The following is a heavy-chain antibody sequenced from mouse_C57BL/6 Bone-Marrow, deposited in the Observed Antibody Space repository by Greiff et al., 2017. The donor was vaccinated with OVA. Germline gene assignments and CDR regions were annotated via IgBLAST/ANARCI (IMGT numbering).Heavy chain of an antibody. CDR3: AKMTYYGSLYYFDY. Sequence: VKLQESGPGLVQPSQSLSITCTVSGFSLTRYGVHWVRQSPGKGLEWLGVIWRGGSTDYNAAFMYRLSITKDNSKSQVIFKMNSLQADDTAIYYCAKMTYYGSLYYFDYWGQGTTRTVSS. J-gene: IGHJ2*01. D-gene: IGHD1-1*01. V-gene: IGHV2-5*01. CDR2: IWRGGST. CDR1: GFSLTRYG.